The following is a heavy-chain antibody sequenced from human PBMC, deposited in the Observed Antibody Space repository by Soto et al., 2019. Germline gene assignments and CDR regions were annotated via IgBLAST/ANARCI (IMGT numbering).Heavy chain of an antibody. CDR1: GFTFSSFT. V-gene: IGHV3-21*02. CDR2: ISRSSIYI. Sequence: EVQLVESGGGLVKPGGSLRLSCAASGFTFSSFTMHWVRQAPGKGLEWVASISRSSIYIYYSDSLKGRVTISRDNAENSLYLQMGSLRAEDTAIYYCAREELNFWGQGTLVTVSS. D-gene: IGHD1-7*01. J-gene: IGHJ4*02. CDR3: AREELNF.